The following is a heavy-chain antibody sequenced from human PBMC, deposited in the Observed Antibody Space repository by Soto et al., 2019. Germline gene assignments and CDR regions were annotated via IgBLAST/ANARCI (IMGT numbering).Heavy chain of an antibody. V-gene: IGHV3-30*18. J-gene: IGHJ4*02. CDR3: AKGGRQWLGTSGFRY. CDR2: VSHDGRNT. CDR1: GFTFSDYA. Sequence: VQLVESGGGVVQPGRSLRLSCAASGFTFSDYAMHWVRQAPGKGLEWVAVVSHDGRNTHYADSVKGRFTISRDSSKNTVSLEMTSVRAVDTAVYYCAKGGRQWLGTSGFRYWGKGALVTVSS. D-gene: IGHD6-19*01.